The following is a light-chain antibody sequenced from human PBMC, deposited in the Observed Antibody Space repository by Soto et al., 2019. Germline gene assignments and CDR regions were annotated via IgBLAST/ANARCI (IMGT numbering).Light chain of an antibody. CDR3: QSYDSSLSTSV. Sequence: QSVLTQPPSVSGAPGQRVTISCTGSSSNIGAGYDVHWYQLLPGTAPKLLIYGNSNRPSGVPDRFSGSKSGTSASLAITWLQAEDEADYYCQSYDSSLSTSVFGGGTKVTVL. CDR2: GNS. CDR1: SSNIGAGYD. J-gene: IGLJ2*01. V-gene: IGLV1-40*01.